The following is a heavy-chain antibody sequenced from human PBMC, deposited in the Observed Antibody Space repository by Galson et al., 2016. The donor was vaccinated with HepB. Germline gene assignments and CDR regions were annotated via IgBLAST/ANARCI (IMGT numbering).Heavy chain of an antibody. CDR1: GGSIISRSYY. D-gene: IGHD5-24*01. J-gene: IGHJ4*02. Sequence: SETLSLTCTVSGGSIISRSYYWGWIRQPPGKGLEWIGTIYYSGNVYYNPSLKSRVTISVDTSKNQFSLKVDSGTAADTAVYFCSRGLDAYKAGNYWGQGTLVTVAA. V-gene: IGHV4-39*01. CDR2: IYYSGNV. CDR3: SRGLDAYKAGNY.